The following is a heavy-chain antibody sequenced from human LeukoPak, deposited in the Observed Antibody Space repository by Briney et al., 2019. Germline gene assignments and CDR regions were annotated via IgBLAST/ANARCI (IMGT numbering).Heavy chain of an antibody. V-gene: IGHV1-2*02. CDR2: ISPNSGGI. J-gene: IGHJ5*01. CDR3: ARAGYCSGGSCSDWFDS. Sequence: ASAKVSCKASGYTFTGNYMHWVRQAPGQGLEWMGWISPNSGGINYAQKFQGRVTMTRDTSISTAYMELSRLTSDDTAVYYCARAGYCSGGSCSDWFDSWGQGTLVTVSS. CDR1: GYTFTGNY. D-gene: IGHD2-15*01.